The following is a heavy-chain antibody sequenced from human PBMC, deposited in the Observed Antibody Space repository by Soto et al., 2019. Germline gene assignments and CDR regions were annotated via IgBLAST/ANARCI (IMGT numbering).Heavy chain of an antibody. D-gene: IGHD6-6*01. V-gene: IGHV3-23*01. CDR2: ISGSGGST. CDR1: GFTFSSYA. Sequence: GESLKISCAASGFTFSSYAMSWVRQAPGKGLEWVSAISGSGGSTYYADSVKGRFTISRDNSKNTLYLQMNSLRAEDTAVYYCAKSGGSSSSLGAFDIWGQGTMVTVSS. CDR3: AKSGGSSSSLGAFDI. J-gene: IGHJ3*02.